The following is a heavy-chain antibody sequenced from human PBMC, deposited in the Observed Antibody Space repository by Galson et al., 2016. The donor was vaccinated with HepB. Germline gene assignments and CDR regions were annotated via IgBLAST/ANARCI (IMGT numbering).Heavy chain of an antibody. CDR3: ARWLLLIQGRGIAGFEP. CDR1: GGSITSESHY. D-gene: IGHD3-10*01. J-gene: IGHJ5*02. Sequence: SETLSLTCTVSGGSITSESHYWGWIRQSPGKGLEWIANMYHSGNTFYNPSLKSRVTMNVDASRNQFPLTLTSVTATDTAVYYCARWLLLIQGRGIAGFEPWGQGTLVTVSS. V-gene: IGHV4-39*01. CDR2: MYHSGNT.